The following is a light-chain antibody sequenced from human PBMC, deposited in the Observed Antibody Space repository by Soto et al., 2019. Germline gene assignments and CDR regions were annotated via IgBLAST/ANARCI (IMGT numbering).Light chain of an antibody. CDR2: GIS. Sequence: DIQMTQSPSSLSASVGDRVTITCRPSQSINNYLNGYQQKPGNAPKLLIYGISSLHGGVPLRFSGSGSGTDFTLTISILEPEDAATYYCQQRYSTPCTFGQGTKVSIK. J-gene: IGKJ1*01. V-gene: IGKV1-39*01. CDR3: QQRYSTPCT. CDR1: QSINNY.